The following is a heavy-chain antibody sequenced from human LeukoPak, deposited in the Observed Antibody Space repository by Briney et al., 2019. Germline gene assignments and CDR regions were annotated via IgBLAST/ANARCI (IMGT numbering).Heavy chain of an antibody. CDR3: ARIGTSFGYYDFWSGTLRYGMDV. CDR2: INPNSGGT. CDR1: GYTFTCYY. Sequence: ASVKVSCKASGYTFTCYYMHWVRQAPGQGLEWMGWINPNSGGTNYAQKLQGRVTMTTDTSTSTAYMELRSLRSDDTAVYYCARIGTSFGYYDFWSGTLRYGMDVWGQGTTVTVSS. D-gene: IGHD3-3*01. J-gene: IGHJ6*02. V-gene: IGHV1-2*02.